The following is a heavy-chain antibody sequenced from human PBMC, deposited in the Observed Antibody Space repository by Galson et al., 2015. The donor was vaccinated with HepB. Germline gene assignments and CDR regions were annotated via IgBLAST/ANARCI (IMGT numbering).Heavy chain of an antibody. V-gene: IGHV3-30*18. CDR2: ISYDGSNK. J-gene: IGHJ4*02. CDR1: GFTFSSYG. CDR3: AKEGVVVVPAAQGYYFDY. D-gene: IGHD2-2*01. Sequence: SLRLSCAASGFTFSSYGMHWVRQAPGKGLEWVAVISYDGSNKYYADSVKGRFTISRDNSKNTLYLQMNSLRAEDTAVYYCAKEGVVVVPAAQGYYFDYWGQGTLVTVSS.